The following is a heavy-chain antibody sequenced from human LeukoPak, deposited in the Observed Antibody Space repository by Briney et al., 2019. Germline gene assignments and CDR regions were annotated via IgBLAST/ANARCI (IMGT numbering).Heavy chain of an antibody. Sequence: SETLSLTCTVSGGSITSGSFYWAWIRQSAGKGLQWIGRIHTSGSTNYNPSLKSRVTMSVDTSKNQFSLKLSSVTAADTAVYYCARVTDCSGGSCNAFDPWGQGTLVTVSS. V-gene: IGHV4-61*02. CDR3: ARVTDCSGGSCNAFDP. CDR2: IHTSGST. CDR1: GGSITSGSFY. D-gene: IGHD2-15*01. J-gene: IGHJ5*02.